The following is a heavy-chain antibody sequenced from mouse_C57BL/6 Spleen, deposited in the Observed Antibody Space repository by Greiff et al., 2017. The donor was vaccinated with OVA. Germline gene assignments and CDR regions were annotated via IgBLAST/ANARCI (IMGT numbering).Heavy chain of an antibody. J-gene: IGHJ3*01. D-gene: IGHD3-2*02. V-gene: IGHV1-9*01. CDR3: ARGTAAQATAWFAY. Sequence: QVQLQQSGAELMKPGASVKLSCKATGYTFTGYWIEWVKQRPGHGLEWIGEILPGSGSTNYNEKFKGKATFTADTSSNTAYMQLGSLTTEDSAIYYCARGTAAQATAWFAYWGQGTLVTVSA. CDR1: GYTFTGYW. CDR2: ILPGSGST.